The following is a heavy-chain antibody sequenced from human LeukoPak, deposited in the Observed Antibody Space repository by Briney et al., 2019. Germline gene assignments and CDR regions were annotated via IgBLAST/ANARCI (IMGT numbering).Heavy chain of an antibody. J-gene: IGHJ4*02. Sequence: GGSLRLSCATSGFIFSTCSLNWVRQAPGKGLEWVSSITGSSNFIYYADSVKGRFTISRDNAKNSLFLQMNSLRAEDTAMYYCARSEDYCSGGSCYAHWGQGILVTVSS. CDR1: GFIFSTCS. D-gene: IGHD2-15*01. CDR2: ITGSSNFI. CDR3: ARSEDYCSGGSCYAH. V-gene: IGHV3-21*06.